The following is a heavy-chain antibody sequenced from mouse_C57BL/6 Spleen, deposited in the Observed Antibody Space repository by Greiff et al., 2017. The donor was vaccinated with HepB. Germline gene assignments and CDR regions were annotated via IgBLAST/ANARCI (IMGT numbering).Heavy chain of an antibody. J-gene: IGHJ4*01. V-gene: IGHV1-7*01. CDR3: ARDTTVGAPYAMDY. D-gene: IGHD1-1*01. CDR1: GYTFTSYW. Sequence: VQLQQSGAELAKPGASVKLSCTASGYTFTSYWMHWVKQRPGQSLEWIGYINPSSGYTKYNQKFKDKATLTADKSSSTAYMQLSSLTYEDSAVYYCARDTTVGAPYAMDYWGQGTSGTVAS. CDR2: INPSSGYT.